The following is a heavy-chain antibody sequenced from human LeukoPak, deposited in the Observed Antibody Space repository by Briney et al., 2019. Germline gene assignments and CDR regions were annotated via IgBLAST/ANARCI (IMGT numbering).Heavy chain of an antibody. CDR1: GYTLTELS. CDR3: ATVSFFDPHNRPYYFDY. Sequence: RASVKVSCKVSGYTLTELSMHWVRQAPGKGLEWMGGFDPEDGETIYARKFQGRVTMTEDTSTDTAYMELSSLRSEDTAVYYCATVSFFDPHNRPYYFDYWGQGTLVTVSS. J-gene: IGHJ4*02. CDR2: FDPEDGET. V-gene: IGHV1-24*01. D-gene: IGHD1-14*01.